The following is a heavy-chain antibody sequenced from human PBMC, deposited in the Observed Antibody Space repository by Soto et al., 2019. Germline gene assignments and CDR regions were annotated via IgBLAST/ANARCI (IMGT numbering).Heavy chain of an antibody. CDR2: IYYSGST. Sequence: PSETLSLTCTVSGGSVSSGSYYWSWIRQPPGKGLEWIGYIYYSGSTNYNPSLKSRVTISVDTSKNQFSLKLSSVTAADTAVYYCARAVDVFYNWFDPWGQGTLVTVPS. CDR1: GGSVSSGSYY. CDR3: ARAVDVFYNWFDP. V-gene: IGHV4-61*01. D-gene: IGHD3-3*01. J-gene: IGHJ5*02.